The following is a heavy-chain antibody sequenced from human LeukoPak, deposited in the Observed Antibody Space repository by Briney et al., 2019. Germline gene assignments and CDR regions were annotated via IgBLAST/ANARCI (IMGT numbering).Heavy chain of an antibody. CDR3: ARARWSSTGWFLGY. Sequence: PGGSLRLSCAASGFTVSSNYMSWVRQAPGKGLVWVSRVNPQGSGTTYTDSVKGRFTVSRDNAKDALHLQMDNLRAEDTAVYYCARARWSSTGWFLGYWGQGTLVTVSS. J-gene: IGHJ4*02. D-gene: IGHD6-19*01. CDR1: GFTVSSNY. V-gene: IGHV3-74*03. CDR2: VNPQGSGT.